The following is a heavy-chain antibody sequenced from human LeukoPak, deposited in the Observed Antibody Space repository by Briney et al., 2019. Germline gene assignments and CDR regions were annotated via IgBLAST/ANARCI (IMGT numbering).Heavy chain of an antibody. J-gene: IGHJ3*02. V-gene: IGHV1-18*01. Sequence: ASEKISCKASGYTFTSYGISWVRQAPGQGLEWVGWISAYKGNTNYAQKLQGRVTMTTDTPTSTAHTGLRSLRSDDTAVYYCATGGGWELRHAFDIWGQGTMVTVSS. CDR1: GYTFTSYG. CDR3: ATGGGWELRHAFDI. D-gene: IGHD1-26*01. CDR2: ISAYKGNT.